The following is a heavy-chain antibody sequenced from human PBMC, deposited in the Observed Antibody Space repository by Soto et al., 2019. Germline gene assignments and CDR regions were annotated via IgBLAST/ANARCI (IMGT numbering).Heavy chain of an antibody. CDR1: GFTFGDYA. J-gene: IGHJ5*02. CDR2: IRSKAYGGTT. D-gene: IGHD3-22*01. Sequence: SLRLSCTASGFTFGDYAMSWFRQAPGKGLEWVGFIRSKAYGGTTGYAASVKGRFTISRDDSKSIAYLQMNSLKTEDTAVYYCTRSLSYYYDSSGYYLNWFDPWGQGTLVTVSS. V-gene: IGHV3-49*03. CDR3: TRSLSYYYDSSGYYLNWFDP.